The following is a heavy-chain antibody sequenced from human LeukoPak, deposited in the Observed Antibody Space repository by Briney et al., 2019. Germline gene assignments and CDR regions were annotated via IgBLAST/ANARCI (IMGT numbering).Heavy chain of an antibody. CDR2: IIPIFGTA. CDR1: GGTFSSYA. J-gene: IGHJ4*02. Sequence: SVKVSCKASGGTFSSYAISWVRQAPGQGLEWMGRIIPIFGTANYAQKFQGRVTITTDESASTAYMELSSLRSEDTAVYYCARDRWAPSYFDYWGQGTLVTVSS. CDR3: ARDRWAPSYFDY. V-gene: IGHV1-69*05. D-gene: IGHD1-26*01.